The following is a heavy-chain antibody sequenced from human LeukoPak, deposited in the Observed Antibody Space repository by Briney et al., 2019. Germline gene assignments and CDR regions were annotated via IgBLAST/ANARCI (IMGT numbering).Heavy chain of an antibody. D-gene: IGHD6-19*01. CDR3: ARFSRYSSGWNFDY. J-gene: IGHJ4*02. CDR1: GGSFSGYY. CDR2: INHSGST. Sequence: SETLSLTCAAYGGSFSGYYWSWIRQPPGKGLEWIGEINHSGSTNYNPSLKSRVTISVDTSKNQFSLKLSSVTAADTAVYYCARFSRYSSGWNFDYWGQGTLVTVSS. V-gene: IGHV4-34*01.